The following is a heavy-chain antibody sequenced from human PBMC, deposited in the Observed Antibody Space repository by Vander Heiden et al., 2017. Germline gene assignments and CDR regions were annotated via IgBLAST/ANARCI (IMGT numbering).Heavy chain of an antibody. J-gene: IGHJ6*02. CDR2: ISSSGDTR. Sequence: EVQLLESGGGFVHPGGSLRLSCAASGFSFSNYAMRWVRQAPGKGLEWVSVISSSGDTRYFADSVTGRFTFSRDNSKNTLSLQMNSLRVEDTAIYYCAKARSGYCSGGSCHFYYNYAMDVWGQGATVTVSS. CDR3: AKARSGYCSGGSCHFYYNYAMDV. D-gene: IGHD2-15*01. CDR1: GFSFSNYA. V-gene: IGHV3-23*01.